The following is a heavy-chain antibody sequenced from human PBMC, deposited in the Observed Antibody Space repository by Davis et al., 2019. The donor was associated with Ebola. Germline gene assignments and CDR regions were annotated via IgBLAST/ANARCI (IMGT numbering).Heavy chain of an antibody. D-gene: IGHD3-16*01. CDR2: IYSVGTT. V-gene: IGHV3-53*01. CDR1: GFAVSFNY. CDR3: ARPGDDGGGFDY. Sequence: PGGSLRLSCAASGFAVSFNYMIWVRQAPGKGLEWVSVIYSVGTTYYADSVKGRFTISSDNSKNTLYLQMNSLRAEDTAVYYCARPGDDGGGFDYWGQGTLVTVSS. J-gene: IGHJ4*02.